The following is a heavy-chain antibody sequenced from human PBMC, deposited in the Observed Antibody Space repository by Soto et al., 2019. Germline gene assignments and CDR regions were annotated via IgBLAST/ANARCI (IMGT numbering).Heavy chain of an antibody. CDR1: GYTFASYA. V-gene: IGHV1-18*01. CDR3: ARDPPPPDY. Sequence: QVQLVQSGAEVKKPGASVKVSCKASGYTFASYAISWMRQAPGQGLEWMGWISAYNGNTNYAQKLQGRVTMTTDTTPRTAYMEPRSLRSDGTAVYFCARDPPPPDYWGQGTLVTVSS. CDR2: ISAYNGNT. J-gene: IGHJ4*02.